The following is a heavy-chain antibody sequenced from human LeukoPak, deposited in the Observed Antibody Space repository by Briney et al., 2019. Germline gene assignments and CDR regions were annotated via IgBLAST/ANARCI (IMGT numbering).Heavy chain of an antibody. CDR3: ARDGATGTTSDY. Sequence: VSGTANYAQKFQGRVTITADESTSTAYMELSSLRSEDTAVYYCARDGATGTTSDYWGQGTLVTVSS. CDR2: VSGTA. J-gene: IGHJ4*02. V-gene: IGHV1-69*01. D-gene: IGHD1-1*01.